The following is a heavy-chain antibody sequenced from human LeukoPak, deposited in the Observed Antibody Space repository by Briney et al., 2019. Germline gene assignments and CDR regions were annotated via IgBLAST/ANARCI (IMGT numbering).Heavy chain of an antibody. CDR2: ISYDGSNK. V-gene: IGHV3-30*03. D-gene: IGHD4-23*01. Sequence: GGSLRLSCAASGFTFSSYGMHWVRQAPGKGLEWVAVISYDGSNKYYADSVKGRFTISRDNSKNTLYLQMNSLRVEDTAIYFCARINYGGGGIHHHGMDVWGQGTTVTVSS. J-gene: IGHJ6*02. CDR3: ARINYGGGGIHHHGMDV. CDR1: GFTFSSYG.